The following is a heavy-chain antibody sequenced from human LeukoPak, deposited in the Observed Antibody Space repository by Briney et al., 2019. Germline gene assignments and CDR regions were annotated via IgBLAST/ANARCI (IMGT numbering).Heavy chain of an antibody. CDR3: ARDHADRPYYYGSGESDWFDP. CDR1: GGTFSSYA. CDR2: INPNSGGT. Sequence: ASVKVSCKASGGTFSSYAISWVRQAPGQGLEWMGWINPNSGGTNYAQKFQGRVTMTRDTSISTAYMELSRLRSDDTAVYYCARDHADRPYYYGSGESDWFDPWGQGTLVTVSS. J-gene: IGHJ5*02. V-gene: IGHV1-2*02. D-gene: IGHD3-10*01.